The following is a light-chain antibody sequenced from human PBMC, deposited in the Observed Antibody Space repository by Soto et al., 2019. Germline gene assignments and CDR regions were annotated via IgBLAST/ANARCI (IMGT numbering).Light chain of an antibody. J-gene: IGLJ2*01. CDR2: DVS. CDR3: SSYGASSTL. V-gene: IGLV2-14*03. CDR1: SSDIGGYNY. Sequence: QSVLTQPASVSGSPGQSITIPCTGTSSDIGGYNYVSWYQQHPGKAPKLMIFDVSYRPSGSSDRFSGSKSGNTASLTISGLQPEDEADYYCSSYGASSTLFGGGTKVTVL.